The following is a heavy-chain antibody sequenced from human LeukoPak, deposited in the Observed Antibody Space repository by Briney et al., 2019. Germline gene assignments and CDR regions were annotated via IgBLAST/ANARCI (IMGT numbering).Heavy chain of an antibody. CDR1: GGSISSYY. D-gene: IGHD3-9*01. CDR2: IYYSGST. J-gene: IGHJ3*02. V-gene: IGHV4-59*08. Sequence: SETLSLTCTVSGGSISSYYWSWIRQPPGKGLEWIGYIYYSGSTNYNPSLKSRVTISVDTSKNQFSLKLSSVTAVDTAVYYCARHLEYYDILTGSPGAFDIWGQGTMVTVSS. CDR3: ARHLEYYDILTGSPGAFDI.